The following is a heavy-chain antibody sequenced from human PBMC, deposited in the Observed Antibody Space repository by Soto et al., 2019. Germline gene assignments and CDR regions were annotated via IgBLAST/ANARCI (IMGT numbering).Heavy chain of an antibody. D-gene: IGHD2-2*01. J-gene: IGHJ6*02. CDR1: GFTFSSYA. V-gene: IGHV3-23*01. CDR3: AISPAAATQHGMDV. CDR2: ISGSGGST. Sequence: GGSLRLSCAASGFTFSSYAMSWVRQAPGKGLEWVSAISGSGGSTYYADSVKGRFTISRDNSKNTLYLQMNSLRAEDTAVYYCAISPAAATQHGMDVWGQGTTVTVSS.